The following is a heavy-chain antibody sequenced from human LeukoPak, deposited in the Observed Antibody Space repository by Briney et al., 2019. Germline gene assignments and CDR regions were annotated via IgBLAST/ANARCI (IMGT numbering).Heavy chain of an antibody. D-gene: IGHD3-10*01. Sequence: SETLSLTCTVSGGSISSGDYYWIWIRQPRGKGLEWIGYIYYSGSTYYNPSLKSRVTISVDTSKNQFSLKLSSVTAADTAVYYCASGAPGDILPRGIDYWGQGTLVTVSS. CDR3: ASGAPGDILPRGIDY. CDR1: GGSISSGDYY. CDR2: IYYSGST. V-gene: IGHV4-30-4*08. J-gene: IGHJ4*02.